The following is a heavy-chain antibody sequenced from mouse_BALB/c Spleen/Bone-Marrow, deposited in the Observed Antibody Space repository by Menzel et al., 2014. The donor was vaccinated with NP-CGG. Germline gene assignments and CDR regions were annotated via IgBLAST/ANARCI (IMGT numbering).Heavy chain of an antibody. CDR3: AREPHYYAMDY. V-gene: IGHV2-6-7*01. CDR1: GFSLXGYG. J-gene: IGHJ4*01. Sequence: QVQLQQSGPGLVAPSQSLSIPCTVSGFSLXGYGVNWVRQPPGKGLEWLGMIWGDGSTDYNSALESRLSISKDNSKSQVFLKMNSLQTDDTARYYCAREPHYYAMDYWGQGTSVTVSS. CDR2: IWGDGST.